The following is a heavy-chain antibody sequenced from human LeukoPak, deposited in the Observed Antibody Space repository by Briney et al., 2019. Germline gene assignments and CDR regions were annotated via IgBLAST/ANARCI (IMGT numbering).Heavy chain of an antibody. Sequence: GASVKVSCKASGYTFTGYYMHWVRQAPGQGLEWMGWINPNSGGTNYAQKFQGRVTMTRDTSISTAYMELSRLRSDATAVYYCARSFTLRRGSGTHTVLQHWGQGTLVTVSS. CDR1: GYTFTGYY. D-gene: IGHD3-10*01. V-gene: IGHV1-2*02. J-gene: IGHJ1*01. CDR2: INPNSGGT. CDR3: ARSFTLRRGSGTHTVLQH.